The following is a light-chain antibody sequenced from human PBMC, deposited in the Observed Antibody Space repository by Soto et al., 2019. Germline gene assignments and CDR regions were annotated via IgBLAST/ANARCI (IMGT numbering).Light chain of an antibody. CDR2: DVS. CDR1: GSDVGGYDF. Sequence: QSALTQPRSVSGSPGQSVTLSCSGSGSDVGGYDFVSWYQQHPGKAPKLIIYDVSNRPSGVPDRYSGSKSGNTASLTISGLHAEDEAYYYCCSFAGTYTVVFGGGTKLTVL. CDR3: CSFAGTYTVV. V-gene: IGLV2-11*01. J-gene: IGLJ2*01.